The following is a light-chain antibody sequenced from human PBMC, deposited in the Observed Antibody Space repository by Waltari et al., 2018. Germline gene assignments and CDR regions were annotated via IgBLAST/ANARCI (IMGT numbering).Light chain of an antibody. V-gene: IGKV3-20*01. CDR2: DAF. Sequence: EIVLTQSPGTLSLSPGERATPSCRASQSVSRALAWYQQKPGQAPRLLNYDAFSRATGIPDRFSGSGSGTDFSLTISRLEPEDFAVYYCQKYESLPATFGQGTKVEIK. CDR3: QKYESLPAT. CDR1: QSVSRA. J-gene: IGKJ1*01.